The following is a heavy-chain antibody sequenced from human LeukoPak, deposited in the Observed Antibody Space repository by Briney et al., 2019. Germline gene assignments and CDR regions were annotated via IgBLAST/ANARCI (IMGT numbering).Heavy chain of an antibody. CDR1: GFTYSSYW. D-gene: IGHD3-10*01. CDR3: ARSGPGGVRGVRFYYMDV. V-gene: IGHV3-7*01. J-gene: IGHJ6*03. Sequence: GGSLRLSCAASGFTYSSYWMSWVRQAPRKGREWVANQKQDGSEKYYVDSVKGRFTIYRDNTKNSLYLQMTRLRAEDTAVYYCARSGPGGVRGVRFYYMDVWGKGTTVTVPS. CDR2: QKQDGSEK.